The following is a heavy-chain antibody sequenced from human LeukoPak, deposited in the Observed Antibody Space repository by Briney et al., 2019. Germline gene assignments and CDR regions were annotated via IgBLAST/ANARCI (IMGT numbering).Heavy chain of an antibody. J-gene: IGHJ4*02. CDR1: GGSFSGYY. CDR3: ARELSYYDYVWGSYRSYYFDY. V-gene: IGHV4-34*01. CDR2: INHSGST. Sequence: NPSETLSLTCAVYGGSFSGYYWSWIRQPPGKGLEWIGEINHSGSTNYNPSLKSRVTISVDTSKNQFSLKLSSVTAADTAVYYCARELSYYDYVWGSYRSYYFDYWGQGTLVTVSS. D-gene: IGHD3-16*02.